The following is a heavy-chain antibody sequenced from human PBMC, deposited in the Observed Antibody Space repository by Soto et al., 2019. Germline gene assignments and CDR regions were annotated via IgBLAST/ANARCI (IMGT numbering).Heavy chain of an antibody. V-gene: IGHV5-51*01. CDR1: GYSFTSYW. J-gene: IGHJ4*02. Sequence: GESLKISCKGSGYSFTSYWIGWVRQMPGKGLEWMGIIYPGDSDTRYSPSFQGQVTISADKSISTAYLQWSSLKASDTAMYYCATPGREPYSGYDLGGYWGQGTLVTVSS. D-gene: IGHD5-12*01. CDR2: IYPGDSDT. CDR3: ATPGREPYSGYDLGGY.